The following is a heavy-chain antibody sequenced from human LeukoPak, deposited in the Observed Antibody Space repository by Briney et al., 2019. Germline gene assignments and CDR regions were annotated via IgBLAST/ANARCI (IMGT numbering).Heavy chain of an antibody. Sequence: GGSLRLSCAASGFTFDDYGMSWVRQAPGKGLEWVSGINWNGGSTGYADSVKGRFTISRDNAKNSLYLQMNSLRAKDTALYYCARGIEGIAAAGPAEYFQHWGQGTLVTVSS. J-gene: IGHJ1*01. CDR1: GFTFDDYG. CDR2: INWNGGST. CDR3: ARGIEGIAAAGPAEYFQH. V-gene: IGHV3-20*04. D-gene: IGHD6-13*01.